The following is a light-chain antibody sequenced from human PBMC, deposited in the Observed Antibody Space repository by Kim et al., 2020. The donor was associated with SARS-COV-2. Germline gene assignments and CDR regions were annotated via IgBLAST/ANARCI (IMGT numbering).Light chain of an antibody. J-gene: IGKJ5*01. CDR3: QQHDNLPIT. CDR1: QDINSF. Sequence: ASGGDRVTITCQASQDINSFINWYQQTPGKAPKLLIYDASNLETGVPSRFSGSGSGTEFTFTISSLQPEDIATYYCQQHDNLPITFGQGTRLEIK. CDR2: DAS. V-gene: IGKV1-33*01.